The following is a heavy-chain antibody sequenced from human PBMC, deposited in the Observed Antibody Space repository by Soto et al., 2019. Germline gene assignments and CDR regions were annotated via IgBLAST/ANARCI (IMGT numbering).Heavy chain of an antibody. CDR3: ACRTGIHLYGMDV. J-gene: IGHJ6*02. CDR1: GYSFTSYW. V-gene: IGHV5-10-1*01. CDR2: IDPSDSYT. Sequence: GESLKISCKGSGYSFTSYWISWVRQMPGKGLEWMGRIDPSDSYTNYSPSFQGHVTISADKTISTAFLQWGSLNASDTALYYCACRTGIHLYGMDVWGQGTTVTVSS. D-gene: IGHD7-27*01.